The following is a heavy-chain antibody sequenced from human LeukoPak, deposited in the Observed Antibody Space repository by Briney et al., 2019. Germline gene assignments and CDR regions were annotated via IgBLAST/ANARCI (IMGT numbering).Heavy chain of an antibody. D-gene: IGHD4-17*01. J-gene: IGHJ4*02. Sequence: PSETLSLTCAVYGGSFSGYYWSWIRQPPGKGLEWIGEINHSGSTNYNPSLKSRVTISVDTSKNQFSLKLSSVTAADTAVYYCARGVGDYGDYWFDYWGQGTLVTVSS. CDR3: ARGVGDYGDYWFDY. CDR1: GGSFSGYY. CDR2: INHSGST. V-gene: IGHV4-34*01.